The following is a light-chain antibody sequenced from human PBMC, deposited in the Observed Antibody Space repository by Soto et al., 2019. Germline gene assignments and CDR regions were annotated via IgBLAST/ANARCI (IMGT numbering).Light chain of an antibody. CDR1: SSNIGSNY. CDR3: AAWDDSLSGLNYV. J-gene: IGLJ1*01. CDR2: RNN. V-gene: IGLV1-47*01. Sequence: QSVLTQPPSASGTPGQRVTISCSGSSSNIGSNYVYWYQQLPGTAPKLLIYRNNQRPSGVPDRFSGSKSGTSASLAISGPRSEDEADYYCAAWDDSLSGLNYVFGTGTKLTVL.